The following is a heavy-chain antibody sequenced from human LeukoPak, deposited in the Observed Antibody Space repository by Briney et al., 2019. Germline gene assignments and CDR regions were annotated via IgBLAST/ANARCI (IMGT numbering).Heavy chain of an antibody. CDR1: GGSISGTPYY. CDR3: ARASTIFGHFAY. V-gene: IGHV4-39*07. J-gene: IGHJ4*02. D-gene: IGHD3-3*01. CDR2: IYYSGST. Sequence: SETLSLTCAISGGSISGTPYYWGWIRQPPGKGLEWIGSIYYSGSTYYHPSLKSRLTISVDTSKNQFSLKLSSVTAADTAVYYCARASTIFGHFAYWGRGTLVTVSS.